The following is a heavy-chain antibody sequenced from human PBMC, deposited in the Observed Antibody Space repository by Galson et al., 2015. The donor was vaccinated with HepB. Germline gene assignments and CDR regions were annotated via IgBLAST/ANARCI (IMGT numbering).Heavy chain of an antibody. CDR1: GYTFSSYA. J-gene: IGHJ3*02. CDR2: IIPILGIV. Sequence: SVKVSCKASGYTFSSYAISWVRQAPGQGLEWMGRIIPILGIVNYAQKFQGRVTITADKSTSTAYMELSSLRSEDTAVYYCARHSSSWTPHDAFDIWGQGTMVTVSS. V-gene: IGHV1-69*04. CDR3: ARHSSSWTPHDAFDI. D-gene: IGHD6-13*01.